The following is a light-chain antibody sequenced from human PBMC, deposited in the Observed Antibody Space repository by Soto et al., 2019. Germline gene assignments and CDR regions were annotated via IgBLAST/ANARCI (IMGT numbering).Light chain of an antibody. J-gene: IGKJ1*01. CDR3: QQYNNSPWT. Sequence: DIQMTQSPSTLSASVGDRVTITCRASQSISSWLAWYQQKPGKAPKLLIYAASSLHTGVPSRFSGSGFGTDFTLTISSLQSEYFAVYYCQQYNNSPWTFGQGTKVDIK. CDR2: AAS. V-gene: IGKV1-5*01. CDR1: QSISSW.